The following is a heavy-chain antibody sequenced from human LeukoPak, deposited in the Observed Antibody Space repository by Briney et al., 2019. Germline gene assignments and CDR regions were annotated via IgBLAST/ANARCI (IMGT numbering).Heavy chain of an antibody. CDR1: GYSFTSYW. CDR2: IYPCDSDT. Sequence: GESLKISSKGSGYSFTSYWIGWVRQMPGKGLEWMGIIYPCDSDTRYSPSFQGQVTISADESISTAYLQWSSLKASDTAMYYCARRAYCGGTSCYYFDYWGQGTLVTVSS. D-gene: IGHD2-2*01. J-gene: IGHJ4*02. CDR3: ARRAYCGGTSCYYFDY. V-gene: IGHV5-51*01.